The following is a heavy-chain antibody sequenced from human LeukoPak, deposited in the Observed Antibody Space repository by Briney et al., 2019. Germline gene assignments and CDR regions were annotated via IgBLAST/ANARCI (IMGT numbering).Heavy chain of an antibody. Sequence: ASETLSLTCTVSGGSISSYYWSWIRQPPGKGLEWIGYIYYSGSTNYNPSLKSRVTISVDTSKNQFSLKLSSVTAADTAVYYCARPRSEYSSLRAFDIWGQGTMVTVSS. J-gene: IGHJ3*02. D-gene: IGHD6-6*01. CDR3: ARPRSEYSSLRAFDI. CDR1: GGSISSYY. V-gene: IGHV4-59*08. CDR2: IYYSGST.